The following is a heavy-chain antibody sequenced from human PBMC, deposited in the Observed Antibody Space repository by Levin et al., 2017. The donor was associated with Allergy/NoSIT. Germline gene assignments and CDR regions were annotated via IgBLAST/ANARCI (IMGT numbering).Heavy chain of an antibody. CDR2: IIPIIGRA. J-gene: IGHJ2*01. V-gene: IGHV1-69*11. Sequence: SVKVSCKASGGTFGSCALSWVRQAPGQGLEWLGRIIPIIGRANYPQKFQGRVRINADESTNTAYMELSSLRSEDTAVYYCARSGEFSASSSWYFDLWGRGTLVSVSS. D-gene: IGHD6-6*01. CDR1: GGTFGSCA. CDR3: ARSGEFSASSSWYFDL.